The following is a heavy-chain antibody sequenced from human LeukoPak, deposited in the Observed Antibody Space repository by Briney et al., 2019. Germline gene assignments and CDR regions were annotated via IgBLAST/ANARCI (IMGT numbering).Heavy chain of an antibody. CDR3: ARGVDRYDFWSASQGYGMDV. D-gene: IGHD3-3*01. CDR1: GGSFSGYY. CDR2: INHSGST. J-gene: IGHJ6*02. Sequence: PSETLSLTCAVYGGSFSGYYWSWIRQPPGKGLEWIGEINHSGSTNYNPSLKSRVTISADTSKNQFSLKLSSVTAADTAVYYCARGVDRYDFWSASQGYGMDVWGQGTTVTVSS. V-gene: IGHV4-34*01.